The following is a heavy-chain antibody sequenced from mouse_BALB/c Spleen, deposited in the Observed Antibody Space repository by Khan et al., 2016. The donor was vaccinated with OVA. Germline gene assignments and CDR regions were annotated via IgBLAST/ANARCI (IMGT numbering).Heavy chain of an antibody. Sequence: QIQLVQSGAELARPGASVKMSCKTSGYTFTTYTLHWVKQRPGRSLEWIGYINPSNDYTNYNQKFKDKSTLTAEKSSSTAYMQLSSLTSEDSAVYYCARSGQLGLRGGFTYWGQGTLVTVSA. D-gene: IGHD3-2*01. CDR1: GYTFTTYT. V-gene: IGHV1-4*01. J-gene: IGHJ3*01. CDR2: INPSNDYT. CDR3: ARSGQLGLRGGFTY.